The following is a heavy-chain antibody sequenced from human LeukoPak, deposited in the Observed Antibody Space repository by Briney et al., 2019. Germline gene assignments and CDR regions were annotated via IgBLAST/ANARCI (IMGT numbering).Heavy chain of an antibody. Sequence: SETLSLTCSVFGESFSGYYWTWIRQPPGKGLEWIGEIKHSGSANYSPSLKSRVTISVDTSKNQFSLKLSSVTAADTAVYYCARGGQWLVPNWFDPWGQGTLVTVSS. CDR3: ARGGQWLVPNWFDP. J-gene: IGHJ5*02. CDR1: GESFSGYY. CDR2: IKHSGSA. D-gene: IGHD6-19*01. V-gene: IGHV4-34*01.